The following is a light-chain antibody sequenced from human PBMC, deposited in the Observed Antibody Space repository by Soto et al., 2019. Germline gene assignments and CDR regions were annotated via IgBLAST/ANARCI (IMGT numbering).Light chain of an antibody. V-gene: IGKV1-5*01. J-gene: IGKJ1*01. CDR3: QQYSMYST. Sequence: DIQMTQSPSTLSASVGDRVTITCRASQSISSWLAWYQQKPGKAPKLLIYDASTLGSGVPSRFSGGGSGTEFTLTISRLQPDDFATYYCQQYSMYSTFGQGTKVDIK. CDR2: DAS. CDR1: QSISSW.